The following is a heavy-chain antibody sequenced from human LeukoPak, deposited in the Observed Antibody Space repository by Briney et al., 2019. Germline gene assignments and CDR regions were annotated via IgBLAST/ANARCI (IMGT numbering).Heavy chain of an antibody. Sequence: ASVKVSCKASGGTFSSYAISWVRQAPGQGLEWMGRIIPILGIANYAQKFQGRVTITADKSTSTTYMELSSLRSEDTAVYYCARAGVYGSGSYYSRDYFDYWGQGTLVTVSS. CDR2: IIPILGIA. D-gene: IGHD3-10*01. J-gene: IGHJ4*02. CDR1: GGTFSSYA. V-gene: IGHV1-69*04. CDR3: ARAGVYGSGSYYSRDYFDY.